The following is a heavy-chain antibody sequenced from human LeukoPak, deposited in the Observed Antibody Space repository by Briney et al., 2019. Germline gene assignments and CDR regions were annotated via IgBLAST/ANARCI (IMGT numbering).Heavy chain of an antibody. CDR1: GFIFHYYA. CDR2: ISYDGANE. Sequence: GGSLRLSCAASGFIFHYYAMHWVRQAPGKGLEWVAVISYDGANEYYADSVKGRLTISRDNSKNTLYMEMSSLRPEDTAVYYCARPIDNGSGSYYFPYWGQGTLVTVSS. V-gene: IGHV3-30-3*01. D-gene: IGHD3-10*01. CDR3: ARPIDNGSGSYYFPY. J-gene: IGHJ4*02.